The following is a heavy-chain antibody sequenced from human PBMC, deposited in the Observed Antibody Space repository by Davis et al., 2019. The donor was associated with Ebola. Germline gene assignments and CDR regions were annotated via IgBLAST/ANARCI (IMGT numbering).Heavy chain of an antibody. V-gene: IGHV3-66*01. CDR3: ARGLGRYSGSGPDYYGLDV. J-gene: IGHJ6*02. CDR1: GFTVSSNY. Sequence: PGGSLRLSCAASGFTVSSNYMSWVRQAPGKGLEWVSVIYSGGHTYYADSVKDRFTISRDNSENTLYLQMNSRRAEDTAVYYCARGLGRYSGSGPDYYGLDVWGQGTTVTVSS. CDR2: IYSGGHT. D-gene: IGHD3-10*01.